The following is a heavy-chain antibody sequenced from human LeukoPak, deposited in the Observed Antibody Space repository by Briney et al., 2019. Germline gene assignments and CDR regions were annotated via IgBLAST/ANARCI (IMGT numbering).Heavy chain of an antibody. Sequence: GASVKVSCKASGGTFSSYAISWVRQAPGQGLEWMGRIIPILGIANYAQKFQGRVTITADESTSTAYMELSSLRSEDTAVYYCARGSGYDSDYWGQGTLVTVSS. V-gene: IGHV1-69*04. CDR3: ARGSGYDSDY. D-gene: IGHD5-12*01. J-gene: IGHJ4*02. CDR2: IIPILGIA. CDR1: GGTFSSYA.